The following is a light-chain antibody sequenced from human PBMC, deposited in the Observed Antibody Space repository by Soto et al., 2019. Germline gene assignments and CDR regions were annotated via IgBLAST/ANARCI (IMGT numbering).Light chain of an antibody. Sequence: EIVLTQSPGTLSLSPGERATLSCRASQSVSSSYLAWYQQKPGQAPSLLIYGASSRATGIPDRFSGSGSGTDFTLTISRLEPEDFAVYYCQQYGRSPFTFGPGTKVDIK. CDR1: QSVSSSY. CDR2: GAS. J-gene: IGKJ3*01. V-gene: IGKV3-20*01. CDR3: QQYGRSPFT.